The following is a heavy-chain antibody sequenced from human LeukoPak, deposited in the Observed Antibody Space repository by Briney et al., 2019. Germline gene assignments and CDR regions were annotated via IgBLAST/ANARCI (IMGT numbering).Heavy chain of an antibody. J-gene: IGHJ4*02. Sequence: GRSLRLSCAGSGFTFKSYGIHWVRQAPGKGLEWVAFIWYDGSNKYYADSVKGRFTISRDNSKNTLYLQMNSLRAEDTAVYYCARARTTRGFDYWGQGTLVTVSS. CDR1: GFTFKSYG. V-gene: IGHV3-33*01. CDR2: IWYDGSNK. CDR3: ARARTTRGFDY. D-gene: IGHD4-17*01.